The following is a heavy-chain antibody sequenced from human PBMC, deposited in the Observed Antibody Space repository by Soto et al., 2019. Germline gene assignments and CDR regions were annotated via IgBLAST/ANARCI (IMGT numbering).Heavy chain of an antibody. CDR3: ARDYAPPQYSSSYYYYYGMDV. J-gene: IGHJ6*02. V-gene: IGHV3-7*01. Sequence: GGSLRLSCAASGFTFSSYWMSWVRQAPGKGLEWVANIQQDGSEKYYVDSVKGRFTISRDNAKNSLYLQMNSLRAEDTAVYYCARDYAPPQYSSSYYYYYGMDVWGQGTTVTVSS. CDR2: IQQDGSEK. CDR1: GFTFSSYW. D-gene: IGHD6-6*01.